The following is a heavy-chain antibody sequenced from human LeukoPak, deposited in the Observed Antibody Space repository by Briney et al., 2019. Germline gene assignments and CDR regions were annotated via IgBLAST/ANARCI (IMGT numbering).Heavy chain of an antibody. D-gene: IGHD3-16*01. Sequence: PGGPLRLSCAASGFTFSSYAMSWVRQAPGKGREWVSTISGSGASTYYADSVKGRFTISRDNARNSMYLQMSSLRVEDTAVYYCARVVIGGWFDPWGQGTLVTVSS. CDR3: ARVVIGGWFDP. CDR2: ISGSGAST. CDR1: GFTFSSYA. V-gene: IGHV3-23*01. J-gene: IGHJ5*02.